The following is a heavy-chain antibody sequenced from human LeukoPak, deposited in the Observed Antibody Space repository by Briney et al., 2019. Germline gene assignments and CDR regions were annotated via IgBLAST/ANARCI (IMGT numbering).Heavy chain of an antibody. CDR2: INPNSGGT. Sequence: ASVKVSCKASGYNFTGYYMHWVRQAPGQGLEWMGRINPNSGGTNYAQKFQGRVTMTRDTSTSTAYMELSRLRSDDTAVYYCARDLSYDYVWGSYRPMVSFDIWGQGTMVTVSS. V-gene: IGHV1-2*06. J-gene: IGHJ3*02. CDR3: ARDLSYDYVWGSYRPMVSFDI. CDR1: GYNFTGYY. D-gene: IGHD3-16*02.